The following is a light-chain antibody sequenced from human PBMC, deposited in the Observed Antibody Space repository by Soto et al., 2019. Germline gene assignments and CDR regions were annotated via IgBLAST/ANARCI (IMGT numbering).Light chain of an antibody. V-gene: IGKV3D-15*01. J-gene: IGKJ1*01. CDR2: GAS. CDR1: PSVDSN. CDR3: QHYGSSWT. Sequence: EIVMTQSPATLSVSPGEGATLSCRTSPSVDSNLAWYQQKPGQAPRLLIFGASTRATGIPARFSGSGSGTDFTLTISSLQSEDFAVYYCQHYGSSWTFGQGTKVDIK.